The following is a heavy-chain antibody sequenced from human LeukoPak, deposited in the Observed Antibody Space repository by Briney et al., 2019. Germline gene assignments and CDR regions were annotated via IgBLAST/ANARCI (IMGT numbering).Heavy chain of an antibody. CDR1: GGSISSYY. J-gene: IGHJ5*02. CDR3: ARLHSSSWYWVNWFDP. D-gene: IGHD6-13*01. V-gene: IGHV4-59*08. Sequence: PSETLSLTCTVSGGSISSYYWSWIRQPPGKGLEWIGYIYYSGSTNYNPSLKSRVTISVDTSKNQFSLKLSSVTAADTAVYYCARLHSSSWYWVNWFDPWGQGTLVTVSS. CDR2: IYYSGST.